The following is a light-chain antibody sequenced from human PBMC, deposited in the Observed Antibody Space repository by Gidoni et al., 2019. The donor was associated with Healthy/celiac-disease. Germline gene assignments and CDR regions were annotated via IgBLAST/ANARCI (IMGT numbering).Light chain of an antibody. CDR1: QSISSW. CDR2: DAS. V-gene: IGKV1-5*01. J-gene: IGKJ2*01. Sequence: DIQMTQSPSTLSASVGDRVTITCRASQSISSWLAWYQQKPGKAPKLQIYDASSLESGVPSRFSGSGSGTEFTLTISSLQPDDFATYYCQQYNSYPYTFGQXTKLEIK. CDR3: QQYNSYPYT.